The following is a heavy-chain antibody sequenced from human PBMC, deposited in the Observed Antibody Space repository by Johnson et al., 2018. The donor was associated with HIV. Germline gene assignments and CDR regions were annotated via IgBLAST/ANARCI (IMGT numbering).Heavy chain of an antibody. CDR2: ISYGGSNK. CDR3: AKDLVDGRYCGGDCPDAFDI. V-gene: IGHV3-30*04. J-gene: IGHJ3*02. CDR1: GFTFSSYA. Sequence: QVQLVESGGGVVQPGRSLRLSCAASGFTFSSYAMHWVRQAPGKGLEWVTVISYGGSNKYYVDSVKGRFTISRDDSKNTLYLQMNSLRPEDTAVYYCAKDLVDGRYCGGDCPDAFDIWGQGTMVTVSS. D-gene: IGHD2-21*02.